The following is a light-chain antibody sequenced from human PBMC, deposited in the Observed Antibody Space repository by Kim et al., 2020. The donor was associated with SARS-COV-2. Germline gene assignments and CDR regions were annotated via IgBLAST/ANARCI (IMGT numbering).Light chain of an antibody. CDR1: QSVSSSY. J-gene: IGKJ2*01. Sequence: EIVLTQSPATLSLSPGERATLSCRASQSVSSSYLAWYQQKPGPAPRLLIYGASSRATGIPDRFSGSGSGTDFTLTISRLEPEDFAVYYCQQYGSSPDTFGQGTKLEI. V-gene: IGKV3-20*01. CDR3: QQYGSSPDT. CDR2: GAS.